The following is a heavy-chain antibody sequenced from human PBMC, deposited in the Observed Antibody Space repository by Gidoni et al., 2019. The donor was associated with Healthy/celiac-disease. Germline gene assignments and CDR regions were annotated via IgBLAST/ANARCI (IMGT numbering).Heavy chain of an antibody. CDR1: GGTFSSYA. Sequence: QVQLVQSGAEVKKPGSSVTVSCKASGGTFSSYAISWVRQAPGQGLEWMGGIIPIFGTANYAQKFQGRVTITADKATSTAYMELSSLRSEDTAVYYCAGNIVVVPAAINYYYYYMDVWGKGTTVTVSS. CDR2: IIPIFGTA. J-gene: IGHJ6*03. D-gene: IGHD2-2*02. CDR3: AGNIVVVPAAINYYYYYMDV. V-gene: IGHV1-69*06.